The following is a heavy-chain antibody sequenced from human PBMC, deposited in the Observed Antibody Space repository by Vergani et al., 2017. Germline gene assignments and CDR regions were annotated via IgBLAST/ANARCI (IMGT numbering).Heavy chain of an antibody. V-gene: IGHV3-74*01. J-gene: IGHJ6*02. CDR2: INSDGSST. CDR1: GFTFSSYW. CDR3: AKARDPNCKGGNCYSYYYGLDL. D-gene: IGHD2-21*01. Sequence: EVQLVESGGGLVQPGGSLRLSCAASGFTFSSYWMHWVRQAPGKGLVWVSRINSDGSSTSYAESVKGRFTISRDNAKNTLYLQMNSLRAEDTAVYYCAKARDPNCKGGNCYSYYYGLDLWGQGTTVTVSS.